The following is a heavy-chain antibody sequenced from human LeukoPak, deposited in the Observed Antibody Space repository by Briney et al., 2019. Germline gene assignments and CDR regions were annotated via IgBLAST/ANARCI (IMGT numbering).Heavy chain of an antibody. Sequence: GGSLRLFCAASGFTFSNYGMHWVRQAPGKGLEWVAVISYDGSNKYYADSVKGRFTISRDNSKNTLYLQMNSLRAEDTAVYYCAKALGYSYGTDYWGQGTLVTVSS. CDR3: AKALGYSYGTDY. CDR2: ISYDGSNK. J-gene: IGHJ4*02. CDR1: GFTFSNYG. V-gene: IGHV3-30*18. D-gene: IGHD5-18*01.